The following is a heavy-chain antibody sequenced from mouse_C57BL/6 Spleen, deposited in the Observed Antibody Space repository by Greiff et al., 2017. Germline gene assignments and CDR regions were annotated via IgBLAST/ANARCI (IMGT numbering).Heavy chain of an antibody. Sequence: EVKLMESGGGLVQPGGSMKLSCAASGFTFSDAWMDWVRQSPEKGLEWVAEIRNKANNHATYYAVSVKGRFTISRADSKSSVYLQMNSLGAEDTDFYDSYRSRACAMDVWGTGTTVTVSS. CDR3: YRSRACAMDV. J-gene: IGHJ1*03. D-gene: IGHD1-1*02. CDR1: GFTFSDAW. V-gene: IGHV6-6*01. CDR2: IRNKANNHAT.